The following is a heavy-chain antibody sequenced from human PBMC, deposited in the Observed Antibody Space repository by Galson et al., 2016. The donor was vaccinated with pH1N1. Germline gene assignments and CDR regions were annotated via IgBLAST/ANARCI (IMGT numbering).Heavy chain of an antibody. V-gene: IGHV4-31*03. Sequence: TLSLTCTVSGGSISGDGNYWSWVRQVPGKGLEWIGYVHYSGNTNYNPSLQSRVFISVDTSMNQFYLRLSSVTAADTAVYYCAREDLVVGGGWDSGLDAWGQGTTVTVSS. D-gene: IGHD2-21*01. CDR1: GGSISGDGNY. CDR3: AREDLVVGGGWDSGLDA. CDR2: VHYSGNT. J-gene: IGHJ6*02.